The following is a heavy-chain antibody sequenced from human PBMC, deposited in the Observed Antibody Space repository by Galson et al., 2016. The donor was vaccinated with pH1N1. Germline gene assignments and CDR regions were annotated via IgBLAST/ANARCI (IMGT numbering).Heavy chain of an antibody. V-gene: IGHV1-18*01. CDR3: ARLSGSRWLDP. CDR1: GYMLTSCG. CDR2: ISGYNGNT. J-gene: IGHJ5*02. D-gene: IGHD3-10*01. Sequence: QSGAEVKEPGASVKVSCKASGYMLTSCGITWVRQAPGQGLEWMGLISGYNGNTNYAQKFRGRLTMTTDTSTTTAYMELRSLRSDDTAFYYCARLSGSRWLDPWGQGTLVTVSS.